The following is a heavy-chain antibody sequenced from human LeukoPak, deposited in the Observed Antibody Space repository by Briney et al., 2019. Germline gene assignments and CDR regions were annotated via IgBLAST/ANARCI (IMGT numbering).Heavy chain of an antibody. D-gene: IGHD4/OR15-4a*01. J-gene: IGHJ4*02. CDR2: ISISDGT. CDR1: GDSINDHY. Sequence: SETLSLTCSVSGDSINDHYWSWIRQPAGKGLEWIGRISISDGTNYNPALWSRVTMSVDTPKNQFSLKLSSVTAADTAVYHCARLRRDSASWYPDDSWGQGILVTVSS. V-gene: IGHV4-4*07. CDR3: ARLRRDSASWYPDDS.